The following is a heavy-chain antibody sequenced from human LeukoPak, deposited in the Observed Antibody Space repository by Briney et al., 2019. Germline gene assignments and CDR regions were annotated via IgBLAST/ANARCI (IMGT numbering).Heavy chain of an antibody. Sequence: SVKVSCKASGDTFSRNTISWVRQAPGQGLEWMGRSIPILDMANYAQKFQGRVTITADKSTSTAYMELSSLRSEDTAVYYCARDGGTALSLDIWGQGTMVTVSS. V-gene: IGHV1-69*04. CDR3: ARDGGTALSLDI. J-gene: IGHJ3*02. CDR2: SIPILDMA. CDR1: GDTFSRNT. D-gene: IGHD1-14*01.